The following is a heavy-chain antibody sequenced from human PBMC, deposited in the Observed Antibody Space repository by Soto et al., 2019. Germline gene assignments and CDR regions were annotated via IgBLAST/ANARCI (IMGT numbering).Heavy chain of an antibody. D-gene: IGHD3-10*01. V-gene: IGHV1-18*01. J-gene: IGHJ6*03. CDR1: GYTLNSHG. CDR2: ISVHNGDT. Sequence: QVQLVQSGGEVKKPGASVKVSCKASGYTLNSHGISWVRQAPGQGPEWMGWISVHNGDTNYAQKLQGIDNVSTYTYKSTAYMELSSLRYEDTAVDYCARMLRASNTDFYHHMDVWGKGTTVTVSS. CDR3: ARMLRASNTDFYHHMDV.